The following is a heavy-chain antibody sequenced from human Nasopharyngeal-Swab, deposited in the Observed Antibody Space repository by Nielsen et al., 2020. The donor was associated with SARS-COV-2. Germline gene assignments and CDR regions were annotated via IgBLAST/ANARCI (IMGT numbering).Heavy chain of an antibody. V-gene: IGHV3-33*08. D-gene: IGHD3-10*01. Sequence: GESLKISCVASGYSFRTYGMHWVRQAPGKGLEWVAILWHDGSKEYCADSLKDRFTISRDNSKNTLYLQMNSLRAEDTAVYFCARDLSGSIDYWGQGTLVTVSS. CDR2: LWHDGSKE. J-gene: IGHJ4*02. CDR1: GYSFRTYG. CDR3: ARDLSGSIDY.